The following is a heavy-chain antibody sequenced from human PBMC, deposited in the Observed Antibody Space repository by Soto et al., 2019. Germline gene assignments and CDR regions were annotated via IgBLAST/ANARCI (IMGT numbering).Heavy chain of an antibody. J-gene: IGHJ6*03. CDR2: IYYSGST. D-gene: IGHD2-15*01. CDR3: ARSRIHAYMDV. Sequence: LETLCLSSSVACGSSSSIGYYWGRIRQPPGKGLEWIGSIYYSGSTYYNPSLKSRVTISVDTSKNQFSLKLSSVTAADTAVYYCARSRIHAYMDVWGKGTTVTVSS. V-gene: IGHV4-39*01. CDR1: CGSSSSIGYY.